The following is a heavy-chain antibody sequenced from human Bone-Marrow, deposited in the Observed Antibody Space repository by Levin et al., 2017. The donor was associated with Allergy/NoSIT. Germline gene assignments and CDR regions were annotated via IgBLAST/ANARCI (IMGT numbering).Heavy chain of an antibody. V-gene: IGHV3-53*01. Sequence: GGSLRLSCAASGLTVSSNYMSWVRQAPGKGLEWVSVIYSGGRTDYADSVKGRFTISRDNSKNTRYLQMNRLRAEDTAVYYCVRDMKSEGSWTRFDPWGQGTLVTVSS. J-gene: IGHJ5*02. D-gene: IGHD2-15*01. CDR1: GLTVSSNY. CDR2: IYSGGRT. CDR3: VRDMKSEGSWTRFDP.